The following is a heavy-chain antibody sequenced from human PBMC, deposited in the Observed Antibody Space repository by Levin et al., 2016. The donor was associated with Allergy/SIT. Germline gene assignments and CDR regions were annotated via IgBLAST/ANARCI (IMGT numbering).Heavy chain of an antibody. CDR3: ARTPLSYYYMDV. Sequence: GSLRLSCTVSGGSISSSSYYWGWIRQPPGKGLEWIGSIYYSGSTYYNPSLKSRVTISVDTSKNQFSLKLNSVTAADTAVYYCARTPLSYYYMDVWGKGTTVTVSS. V-gene: IGHV4-39*07. CDR1: GGSISSSSYY. CDR2: IYYSGST. J-gene: IGHJ6*03.